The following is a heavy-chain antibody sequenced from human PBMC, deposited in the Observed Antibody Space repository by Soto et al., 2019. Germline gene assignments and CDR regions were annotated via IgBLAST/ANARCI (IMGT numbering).Heavy chain of an antibody. D-gene: IGHD3-3*01. J-gene: IGHJ5*02. V-gene: IGHV6-1*01. CDR2: TYYRSKWYN. CDR3: ASCYMEESNYDFWSGLVPGWFDP. CDR1: GDSVSSNSAA. Sequence: QSQTLSLTCAISGDSVSSNSAAWNWIRQSPSRGLEWLGRTYYRSKWYNDYAVSVKSRITINPDTSKNQFSLQLNSVTPEDTAVYYCASCYMEESNYDFWSGLVPGWFDPWGQGTLVTVSS.